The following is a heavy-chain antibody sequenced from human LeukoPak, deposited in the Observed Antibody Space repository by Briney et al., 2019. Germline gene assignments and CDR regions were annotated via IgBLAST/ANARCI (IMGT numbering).Heavy chain of an antibody. V-gene: IGHV3-23*01. Sequence: GGSLRLSCAASGFTFSDYYMSWIRQAPGKGLEWVSAISGSGGSTYYADSVKGRFTISRDNSKNTLYLQMNSLRAEDTAVYYCAKDHSTSCFYYWGQGTLVTVSS. CDR1: GFTFSDYY. J-gene: IGHJ4*02. D-gene: IGHD2-2*01. CDR2: ISGSGGST. CDR3: AKDHSTSCFYY.